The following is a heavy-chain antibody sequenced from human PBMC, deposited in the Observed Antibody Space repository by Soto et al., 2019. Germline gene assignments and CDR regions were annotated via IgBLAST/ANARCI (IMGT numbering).Heavy chain of an antibody. V-gene: IGHV3-21*01. CDR2: ISSSSSYI. CDR1: GFTFSSYS. Sequence: PGGSLRLSCAASGFTFSSYSMNWVRQAPGKGLERVSSISSSSSYIYYADSVKGRFTISRDNAKNSLYLQMNSLRAEDTAVYYCARDLLVATGPDAFDIWGQGTMVTVSS. CDR3: ARDLLVATGPDAFDI. D-gene: IGHD5-12*01. J-gene: IGHJ3*02.